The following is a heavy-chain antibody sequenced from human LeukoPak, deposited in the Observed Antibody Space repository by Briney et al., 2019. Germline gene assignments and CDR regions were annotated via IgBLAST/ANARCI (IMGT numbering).Heavy chain of an antibody. J-gene: IGHJ5*02. CDR2: IKQDGSVN. V-gene: IGHV3-7*05. Sequence: GGSLRLSCAASGFTFSNYWMIWVRQAPGKGLEWVGNIKQDGSVNRYADSVRGRFTISRDNAQTSLYLQMNSLRAEDTAVYYCARASNPWLQLTWGQGTLVTVSS. CDR1: GFTFSNYW. D-gene: IGHD5-24*01. CDR3: ARASNPWLQLT.